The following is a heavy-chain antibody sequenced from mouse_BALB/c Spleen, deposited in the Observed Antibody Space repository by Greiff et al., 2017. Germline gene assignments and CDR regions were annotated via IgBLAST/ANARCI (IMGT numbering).Heavy chain of an antibody. D-gene: IGHD3-3*01. V-gene: IGHV5-17*02. CDR2: ISSGSSTI. CDR3: ARGWDYAMDY. J-gene: IGHJ4*01. Sequence: EVMLVESGGGLVQPGGSRKLSCAASGFTFSSFGMHWVRQAPEKGLEWFAYISSGSSTIYYADTVKGRFTISRDNPKNTLFLQMTSLRSEDTAMYYCARGWDYAMDYWGQGTSVTVSS. CDR1: GFTFSSFG.